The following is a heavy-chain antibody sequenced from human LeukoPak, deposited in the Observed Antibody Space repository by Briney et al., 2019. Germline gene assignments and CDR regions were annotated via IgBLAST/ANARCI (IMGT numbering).Heavy chain of an antibody. Sequence: PSETLSLTCTVSGGSVNSGSYYWNWIRQPPGKGLEWIGYIYYSGSTNYNPSLKSRVTISVDTSKNQFSLKLSSVTAADTAVYYCARGWREEAVIVVVKVYYYYGMDVWGQGTTVTVSS. D-gene: IGHD3-22*01. CDR2: IYYSGST. CDR1: GGSVNSGSYY. CDR3: ARGWREEAVIVVVKVYYYYGMDV. V-gene: IGHV4-61*01. J-gene: IGHJ6*02.